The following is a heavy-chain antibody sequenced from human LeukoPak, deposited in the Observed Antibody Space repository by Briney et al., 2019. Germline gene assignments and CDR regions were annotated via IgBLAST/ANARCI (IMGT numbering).Heavy chain of an antibody. CDR1: GFTFSSYE. D-gene: IGHD3-22*01. J-gene: IGHJ4*02. CDR3: ARQSGYYDY. Sequence: GSLRLSCAASGFTFSSYEMNWVRQAPGKGLEWIGSIYYSGSTYYNPSLKSRVTISVDTSKNQFSLKLSSVTAADTAVYYCARQSGYYDYWGQGTLVTVSS. CDR2: IYYSGST. V-gene: IGHV4-39*01.